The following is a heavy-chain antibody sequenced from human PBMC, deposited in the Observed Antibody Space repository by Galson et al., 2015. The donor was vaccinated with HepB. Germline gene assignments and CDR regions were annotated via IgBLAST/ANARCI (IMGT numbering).Heavy chain of an antibody. Sequence: SVKVSCKASGYTFTVHYIHWVRQAPGQGLEWVGCVNPLNGVTNYAQNFHDRLILTKDTSISTANMELGRLRSDDTAVYFCVYPRDDAFDLWGQGTMVTVS. CDR2: VNPLNGVT. V-gene: IGHV1-2*02. CDR1: GYTFTVHY. CDR3: VYPRDDAFDL. J-gene: IGHJ3*01. D-gene: IGHD3-16*02.